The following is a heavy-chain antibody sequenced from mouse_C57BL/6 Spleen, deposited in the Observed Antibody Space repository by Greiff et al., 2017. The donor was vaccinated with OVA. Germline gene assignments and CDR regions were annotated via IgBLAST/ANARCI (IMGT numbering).Heavy chain of an antibody. D-gene: IGHD2-5*01. V-gene: IGHV1-82*01. CDR1: GYAFSSSW. CDR2: IYPGDGDT. Sequence: QVQLKESGPELVKPGASVKISCKASGYAFSSSWMNWVKQRPGKGLEWIGRIYPGDGDTNYNGKFKGKATLTADKSSSTAYMQLSSLTSEDSAVYFCARERDYSNYDAMDYWGQGTSVTVSS. CDR3: ARERDYSNYDAMDY. J-gene: IGHJ4*01.